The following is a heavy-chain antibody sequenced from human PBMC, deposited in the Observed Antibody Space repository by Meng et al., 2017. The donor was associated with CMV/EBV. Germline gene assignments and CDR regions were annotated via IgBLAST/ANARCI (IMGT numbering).Heavy chain of an antibody. CDR2: ISSSGSTI. J-gene: IGHJ6*02. CDR1: GFTFSSYE. Sequence: GESLKISCAASGFTFSSYEMNWVRQAPGKGLEWVSYISSSGSTIYYADSVKGRFTISRDNAKNSLYLQMNSLRAEDTAVYYCASCSNYGLYYYYGMDVWGQGTTVTVSS. CDR3: ASCSNYGLYYYYGMDV. D-gene: IGHD4-11*01. V-gene: IGHV3-48*03.